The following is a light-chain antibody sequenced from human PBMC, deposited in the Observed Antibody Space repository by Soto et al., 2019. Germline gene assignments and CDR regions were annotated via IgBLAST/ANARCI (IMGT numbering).Light chain of an antibody. Sequence: QSALTQAPSASGTPGQRVTISCSGSSSNIGSNNVNWYQQLSGTAPKLLIYSNDQRPSGVPDRFSGSKSGTSASLAISGLQSEDEADYYCAAWDDTLNGYVFGAGTKVTVL. CDR2: SND. CDR3: AAWDDTLNGYV. CDR1: SSNIGSNN. J-gene: IGLJ1*01. V-gene: IGLV1-44*01.